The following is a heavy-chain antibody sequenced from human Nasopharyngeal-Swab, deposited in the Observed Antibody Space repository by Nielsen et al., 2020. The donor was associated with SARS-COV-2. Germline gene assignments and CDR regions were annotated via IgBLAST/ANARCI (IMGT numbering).Heavy chain of an antibody. Sequence: WIRQPPGKGLEWIGSIYYGGSTYYNPSLKSRVTISVDTSKNQFSLKLSSVTAADTAVYYCASPSGYSSSWYRADWFDPWGQGTLVTVSS. D-gene: IGHD6-13*01. J-gene: IGHJ5*02. CDR3: ASPSGYSSSWYRADWFDP. CDR2: IYYGGST. V-gene: IGHV4-39*01.